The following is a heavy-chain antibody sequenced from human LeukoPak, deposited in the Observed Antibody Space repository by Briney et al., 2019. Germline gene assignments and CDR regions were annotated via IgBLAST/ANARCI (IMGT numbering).Heavy chain of an antibody. CDR3: AKDQSSGWSPPFDY. J-gene: IGHJ4*02. CDR2: ISVSGGST. D-gene: IGHD6-19*01. Sequence: PGGSLRLSCAASGFTFSSYAMSWVRQAPGKGLEWVSAISVSGGSTYYADSVKGRFTISRDNSKNTLYLQMNSLRAEDTAAYYCAKDQSSGWSPPFDYWGQGTLVTVSS. V-gene: IGHV3-23*01. CDR1: GFTFSSYA.